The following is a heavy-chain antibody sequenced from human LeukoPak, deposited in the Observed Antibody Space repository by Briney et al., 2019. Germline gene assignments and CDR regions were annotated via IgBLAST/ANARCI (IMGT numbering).Heavy chain of an antibody. CDR2: INAGNGNT. CDR3: ARRWDGAVVAHFDY. V-gene: IGHV1-3*01. J-gene: IGHJ4*02. CDR1: GYTFTSYA. D-gene: IGHD6-19*01. Sequence: ASVKVSCKASGYTFTSYAMHWVRQAPGQRLEWMGWINAGNGNTKYSQKFQGRVTITRDTSASTAYMELSSLRSEDTAVYYCARRWDGAVVAHFDYWGQGTLVTVSS.